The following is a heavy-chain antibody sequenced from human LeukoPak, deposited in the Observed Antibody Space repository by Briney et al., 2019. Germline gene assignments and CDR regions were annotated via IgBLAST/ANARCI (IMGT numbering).Heavy chain of an antibody. CDR1: GFTFSRYW. Sequence: GGSLRLSCAAYGFTFSRYWMQWVRQAPGQGLVWLSHINSDGSSTTYADSVRGRFTTSRDNAKNTLYLQMNSLRAEDTAVYYCVRDNYGVDYWGQGTLVTVSS. V-gene: IGHV3-74*03. D-gene: IGHD3-10*01. CDR2: INSDGSST. J-gene: IGHJ4*02. CDR3: VRDNYGVDY.